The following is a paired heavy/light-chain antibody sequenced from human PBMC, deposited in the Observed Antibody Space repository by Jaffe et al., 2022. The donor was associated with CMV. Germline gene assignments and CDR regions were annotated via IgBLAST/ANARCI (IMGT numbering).Light chain of an antibody. J-gene: IGLJ3*02. CDR2: EIN. Sequence: QSALTQPPSASGSPGQSVTISCTGTSSDVGGYNRVSWYQQHPGKAPKLIIYEINKRPSGVPDRFSGSKSGNTASLTVSGLQAEDEADYYCSSYAGSNNWVFGGGTKLTVL. CDR1: SSDVGGYNR. CDR3: SSYAGSNNWV. V-gene: IGLV2-8*01.
Heavy chain of an antibody. CDR2: SSGTGGST. CDR3: AKDLQTYTFGYFAF. Sequence: EVQLLASGGGLVQPGGSLRLSCAASGFPFNTYAMNWVRQAPGKGLEWVSGSSGTGGSTYYADSVKGRFTVSRDSSTNTLYLQMNSLRAEDTAIYYCAKDLQTYTFGYFAFWGQGTLVTVSS. J-gene: IGHJ4*02. D-gene: IGHD5-18*01. V-gene: IGHV3-23*01. CDR1: GFPFNTYA.